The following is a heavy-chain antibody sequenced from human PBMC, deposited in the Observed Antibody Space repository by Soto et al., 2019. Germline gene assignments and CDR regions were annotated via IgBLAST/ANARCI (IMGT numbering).Heavy chain of an antibody. V-gene: IGHV1-18*04. CDR2: TSADNGDT. Sequence: QVQLVQSGAEVKEPGASVKVSCRASGYTFARYGFSWVRQAPGQGLEWMAWTSADNGDTNYAQKFQGRVTLTTDTSTGTAYIELRSLRSDDTDVYYCARDERGTCNSVSCYYFDYWGQGTLVTVSS. J-gene: IGHJ4*02. D-gene: IGHD2-2*01. CDR3: ARDERGTCNSVSCYYFDY. CDR1: GYTFARYG.